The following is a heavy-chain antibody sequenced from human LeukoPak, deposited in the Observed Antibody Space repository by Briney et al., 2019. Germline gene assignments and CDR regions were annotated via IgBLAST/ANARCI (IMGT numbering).Heavy chain of an antibody. J-gene: IGHJ5*02. CDR1: GFTFSSYA. Sequence: GGSLRLSCAASGFTFSSYAMSWVRQAPGKGLEWVSAISGSGGSTYYADSMKGRSTISRDNSKNTLYLQMNSLRVEDTAVYYCARDQNWFDPWGQGTLVTVSS. V-gene: IGHV3-23*01. CDR2: ISGSGGST. CDR3: ARDQNWFDP.